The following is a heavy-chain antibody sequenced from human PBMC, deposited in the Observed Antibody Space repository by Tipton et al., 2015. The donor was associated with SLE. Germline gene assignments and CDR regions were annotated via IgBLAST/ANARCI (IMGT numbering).Heavy chain of an antibody. CDR2: IYYSGST. V-gene: IGHV4-59*01. Sequence: LRLSCTVSGGSISSYYWSWIRQPPGKGLEWIGYIYYSGSTNYNPSLKSRVTISVDTSKNQFSLKLSSVTAADTAVYYCARVPVARSRGWFDPWGQGTLVTVSS. CDR3: ARVPVARSRGWFDP. CDR1: GGSISSYY. D-gene: IGHD3-10*01. J-gene: IGHJ5*02.